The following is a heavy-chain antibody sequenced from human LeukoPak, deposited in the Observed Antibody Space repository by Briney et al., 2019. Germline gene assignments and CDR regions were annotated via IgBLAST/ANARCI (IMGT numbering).Heavy chain of an antibody. CDR1: GYTLTELS. Sequence: ASVKVSCKVSGYTLTELSMHWVRQAPGKGLEWMGSFDPEDGETIYAQKFQGRVTMTEDTSTDTAYMELSSLRSEDTAVYYCATERATAPYYKYYFDYWGQGTLVTVSS. CDR3: ATERATAPYYKYYFDY. D-gene: IGHD3-22*01. J-gene: IGHJ4*02. CDR2: FDPEDGET. V-gene: IGHV1-24*01.